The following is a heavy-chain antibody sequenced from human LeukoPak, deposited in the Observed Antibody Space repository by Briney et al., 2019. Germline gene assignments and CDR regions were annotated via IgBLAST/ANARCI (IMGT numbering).Heavy chain of an antibody. D-gene: IGHD3-22*01. Sequence: PSETLSLTCTVSGASISSSSEYWGWFRRPPGKGLEWIGSLIYSGRTYHNPSLKSRLTMSVDTSESQFSLRLSSVTAADTAVYFCARYYYDSSGYRRDYYCDYWGQRILVTVSS. CDR3: ARYYYDSSGYRRDYYCDY. CDR1: GASISSSSEY. CDR2: LIYSGRT. V-gene: IGHV4-39*01. J-gene: IGHJ4*02.